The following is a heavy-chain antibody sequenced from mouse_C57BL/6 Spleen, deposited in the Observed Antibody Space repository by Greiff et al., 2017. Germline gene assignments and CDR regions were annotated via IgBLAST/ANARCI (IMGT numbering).Heavy chain of an antibody. CDR1: GFTFSSYG. Sequence: EVKLVESGGDLVKPGGSLKLSCAASGFTFSSYGMSWVRQTPDKRLEWVATISSGGSYTYYPDSVKGRFTISRDNAKNTLYLQLSSLKSEDTAMYYCARQYYDYERDAMDYWGQGTSVTVSS. CDR3: ARQYYDYERDAMDY. CDR2: ISSGGSYT. V-gene: IGHV5-6*01. J-gene: IGHJ4*01. D-gene: IGHD2-4*01.